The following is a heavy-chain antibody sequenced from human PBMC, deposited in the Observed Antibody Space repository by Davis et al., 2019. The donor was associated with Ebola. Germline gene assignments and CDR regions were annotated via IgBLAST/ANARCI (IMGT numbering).Heavy chain of an antibody. J-gene: IGHJ4*02. CDR1: GFTFSSYA. CDR3: ARDEGSVVDVPFDY. CDR2: ISGSGGST. Sequence: PGGSLRLSCAASGFTFSSYAMSWVRQAPGKGLEWVSAISGSGGSTYYADSVKGRFTISRDNSKNTLYLQMNSLRDEDTAVYYCARDEGSVVDVPFDYWGQGTLVTVSS. D-gene: IGHD2-15*01. V-gene: IGHV3-23*01.